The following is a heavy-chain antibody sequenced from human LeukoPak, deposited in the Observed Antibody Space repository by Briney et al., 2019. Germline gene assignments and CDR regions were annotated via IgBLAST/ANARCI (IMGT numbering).Heavy chain of an antibody. Sequence: SETLSLTCTVSGGSISSYYWSWVRQPPGKGLEWIGYIYYSGSTNYNPSPKSRVTISVDTSKNQFSLKVSSVTAADTAVYDCARDQYGVYVYYWGQGTLVTVSS. CDR1: GGSISSYY. D-gene: IGHD2-2*01. V-gene: IGHV4-59*01. CDR2: IYYSGST. J-gene: IGHJ4*02. CDR3: ARDQYGVYVYY.